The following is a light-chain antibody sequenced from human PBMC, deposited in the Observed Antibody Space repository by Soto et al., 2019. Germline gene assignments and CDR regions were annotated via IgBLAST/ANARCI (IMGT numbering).Light chain of an antibody. CDR1: NIGSNS. Sequence: SYELTQPPSLSVAPGQTARITCGEANIGSNSVHWYQQKPGQSPVLVVYDDSGRPAGIPERFSGSKSGTSASLAITGLQAEDETDYYCQSFDSSLSIYIFGTGTKLTVL. CDR2: DDS. CDR3: QSFDSSLSIYI. J-gene: IGLJ1*01. V-gene: IGLV3-21*02.